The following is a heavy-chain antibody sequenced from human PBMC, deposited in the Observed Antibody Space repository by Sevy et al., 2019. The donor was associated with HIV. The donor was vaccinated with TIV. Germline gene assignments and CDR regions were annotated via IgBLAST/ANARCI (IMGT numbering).Heavy chain of an antibody. CDR1: GFTFSDYY. CDR3: ARSRSNYADYYFDY. CDR2: ISSGSSYT. V-gene: IGHV3-11*06. D-gene: IGHD4-17*01. Sequence: GGSLRLSCAASGFTFSDYYMTWIRQSPGKGLQWISYISSGSSYTNYADSVKGRFTISRDNAKNSLYLEIHTLRPEDTAVYYCARSRSNYADYYFDYWGHGTVVTVSS. J-gene: IGHJ4*01.